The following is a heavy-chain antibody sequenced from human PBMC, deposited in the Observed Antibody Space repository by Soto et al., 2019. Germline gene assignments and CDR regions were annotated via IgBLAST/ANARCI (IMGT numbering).Heavy chain of an antibody. CDR3: ARDSGSNSHFDY. CDR2: MGISSSTI. Sequence: GGSLRLSCIASGFSFNNYNMNWVRQAPGKGLERISYMGISSSTIYYADSVEGRFIISRDNVKNSLYLQMNSLRAEDTAVYYCARDSGSNSHFDYWGLGTLVTVSS. V-gene: IGHV3-48*01. D-gene: IGHD1-26*01. CDR1: GFSFNNYN. J-gene: IGHJ4*02.